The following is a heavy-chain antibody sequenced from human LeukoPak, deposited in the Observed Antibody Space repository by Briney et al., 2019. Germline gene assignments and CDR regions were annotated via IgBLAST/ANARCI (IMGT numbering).Heavy chain of an antibody. CDR3: ARGMSAVTGDFDY. J-gene: IGHJ4*02. Sequence: ASVKVSCKASGYTFSDYYMQWVRQAPGQGLEWVGWINPNSGGTNYAQKFQGRVTMTRDTSIRTAYKELSSLRSDDTAVYYCARGMSAVTGDFDYWGQGTLVTVSS. V-gene: IGHV1-2*02. CDR1: GYTFSDYY. CDR2: INPNSGGT. D-gene: IGHD2-21*02.